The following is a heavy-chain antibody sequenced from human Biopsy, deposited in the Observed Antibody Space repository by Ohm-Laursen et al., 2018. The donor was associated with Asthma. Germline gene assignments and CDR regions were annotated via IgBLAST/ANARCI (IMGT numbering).Heavy chain of an antibody. Sequence: SLRLSCTASGFAFGKYGMYRVRQAPGKGLQWVAVITHDGSRMYYADTVRGRFTISRDNSRNTLYLEMSSLRVDDTAVYYCTKNNDQQLTYWGRGTLVTVSS. V-gene: IGHV3-30*18. J-gene: IGHJ4*02. D-gene: IGHD6-13*01. CDR3: TKNNDQQLTY. CDR1: GFAFGKYG. CDR2: ITHDGSRM.